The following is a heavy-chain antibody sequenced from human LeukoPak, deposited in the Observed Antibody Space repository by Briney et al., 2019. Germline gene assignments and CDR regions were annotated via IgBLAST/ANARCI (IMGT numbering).Heavy chain of an antibody. V-gene: IGHV7-4-1*02. Sequence: ASVNVSCKASGYTFTSYAMNWVRQAPGQGLEWMGWINTNTDNPPYAQGFTGRFVLSLHTSVSTAYLQISSLEADDTAVYYCARGQPWLPYWGQGSLVTVSS. CDR2: INTNTDNP. D-gene: IGHD5-24*01. J-gene: IGHJ4*02. CDR3: ARGQPWLPY. CDR1: GYTFTSYA.